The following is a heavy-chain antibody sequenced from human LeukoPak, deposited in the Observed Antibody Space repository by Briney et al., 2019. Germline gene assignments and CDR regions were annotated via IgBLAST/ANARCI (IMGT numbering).Heavy chain of an antibody. J-gene: IGHJ4*02. CDR3: AHLPIRGSGSYYTDY. CDR2: IRYDGRDK. Sequence: PGGSLRLSCAASGFTFSSYGMHWVRQAPGKGLEWVAFIRYDGRDKYYADSVKGRFTISRDNSKNTLYLQMNSLRAEDTAAYYCAHLPIRGSGSYYTDYWVQGTLVTVSS. D-gene: IGHD3-10*01. CDR1: GFTFSSYG. V-gene: IGHV3-30*02.